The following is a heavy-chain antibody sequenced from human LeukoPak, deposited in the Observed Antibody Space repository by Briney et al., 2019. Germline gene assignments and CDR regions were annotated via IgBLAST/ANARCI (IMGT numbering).Heavy chain of an antibody. V-gene: IGHV3-21*01. Sequence: GGSLRLSCAASGFTFSSYSMNWVRQAPGKGLEWVSSISSSSSYIYYADSVKGRFTISRDNAKNSLYLQMNSLRAEDTAVYYCAREKEDFWSGYYYYYYYMDVWGKGTTVTVSS. D-gene: IGHD3-3*01. CDR1: GFTFSSYS. CDR2: ISSSSSYI. CDR3: AREKEDFWSGYYYYYYYMDV. J-gene: IGHJ6*03.